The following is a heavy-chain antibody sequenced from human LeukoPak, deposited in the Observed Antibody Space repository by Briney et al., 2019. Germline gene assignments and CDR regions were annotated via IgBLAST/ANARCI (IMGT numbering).Heavy chain of an antibody. CDR2: MSSDGSTK. V-gene: IGHV3-30*02. D-gene: IGHD2-15*01. J-gene: IGHJ6*02. CDR1: GFAFRSYG. Sequence: GGSLRLSCEASGFAFRSYGMHWVRQAPGKGLEWVAVMSSDGSTKYHSDSVKGRFTISRDNPENTLYLQMNSLRVEDTAVYYCAKDGRECSGETCRSYYYHYGMDGWGRGTTVTVSS. CDR3: AKDGRECSGETCRSYYYHYGMDG.